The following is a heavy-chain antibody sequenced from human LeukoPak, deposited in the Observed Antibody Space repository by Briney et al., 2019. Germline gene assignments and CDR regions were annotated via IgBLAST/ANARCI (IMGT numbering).Heavy chain of an antibody. Sequence: PGGSLRLSCAASGFTFSNYRMNWVRQAPGKGLEWISYSNAAGSPVSYAESVQGRFTISRDNAKNSLYLEMNSLRDDDTAVYYCARDRSLSVAGTFDFWGQGSLVTVSS. CDR1: GFTFSNYR. CDR2: SNAAGSPV. V-gene: IGHV3-48*02. J-gene: IGHJ4*02. CDR3: ARDRSLSVAGTFDF. D-gene: IGHD6-19*01.